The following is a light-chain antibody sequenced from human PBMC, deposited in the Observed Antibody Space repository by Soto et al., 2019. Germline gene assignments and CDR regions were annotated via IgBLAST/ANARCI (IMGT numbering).Light chain of an antibody. J-gene: IGKJ2*01. V-gene: IGKV1-39*01. CDR2: AAS. CDR1: QSISTY. CDR3: QQSHSLPYT. Sequence: DIQMTQSPSSLSASVGDRVTITCRASQSISTYLNWYKQEPGKAPKLLLYAASTLQSGVPSRFSGSGAGTAFTLTISSLQPEDFATYYCQQSHSLPYTFGQGTKLQI.